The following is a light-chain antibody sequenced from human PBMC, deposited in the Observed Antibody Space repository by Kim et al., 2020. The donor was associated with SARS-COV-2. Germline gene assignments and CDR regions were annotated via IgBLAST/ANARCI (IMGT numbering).Light chain of an antibody. V-gene: IGLV2-14*03. CDR3: SSYSSSTTLA. Sequence: QSALTQPASVSGSPGQSITISCTGTSSDVGGYNYVSWYQQHPGKVPKLMIYDVSNRPSGVSNRFSGSKSGNTASLTISGLQPEDEADYYCSSYSSSTTLAFGGGTQLTVL. J-gene: IGLJ3*02. CDR1: SSDVGGYNY. CDR2: DVS.